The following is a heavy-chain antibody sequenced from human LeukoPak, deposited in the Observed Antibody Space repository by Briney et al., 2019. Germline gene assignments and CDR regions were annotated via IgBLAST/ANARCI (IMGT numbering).Heavy chain of an antibody. Sequence: GGSLRLSCAASGFTFSNYSMNWVRQAPGKGLEWVSYISTRSGTIYYTDSVKGRFTISRDNAKNSLYLQMNSLRDEDTAVYYCARDRGGYEFFDSWGQGILVTVSS. V-gene: IGHV3-48*02. CDR1: GFTFSNYS. CDR3: ARDRGGYEFFDS. J-gene: IGHJ4*02. D-gene: IGHD5-12*01. CDR2: ISTRSGTI.